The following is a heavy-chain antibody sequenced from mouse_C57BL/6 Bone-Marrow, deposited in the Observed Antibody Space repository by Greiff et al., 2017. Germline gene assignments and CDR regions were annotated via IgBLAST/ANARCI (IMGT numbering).Heavy chain of an antibody. D-gene: IGHD2-3*01. J-gene: IGHJ3*01. CDR2: ISNGGGST. V-gene: IGHV5-12*01. CDR3: ARHADGYYWFAY. Sequence: EVKLVESGGGLVQPGGSLKLSCAASGFTFSDYYMYWVRQTPEKRLEWVAYISNGGGSTYYPDTVKGRFTISRDNAKNTLYLQMSRLKSEDTAMYYCARHADGYYWFAYWGQGTLVTVSA. CDR1: GFTFSDYY.